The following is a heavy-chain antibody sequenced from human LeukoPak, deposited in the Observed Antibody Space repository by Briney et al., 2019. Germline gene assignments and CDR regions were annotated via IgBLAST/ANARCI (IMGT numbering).Heavy chain of an antibody. CDR1: GYTFTSYD. V-gene: IGHV1-8*01. Sequence: ASVKVSCKASGYTFTSYDINWVRQATGQGLEWMGGMNPNSGNTGYAQKFQDRVTMTRNTSISTAYMELSSLRSEDTAVYYCARGILGRGDPERLPFDYWGQGTLVTVSS. D-gene: IGHD2-21*02. CDR3: ARGILGRGDPERLPFDY. J-gene: IGHJ4*02. CDR2: MNPNSGNT.